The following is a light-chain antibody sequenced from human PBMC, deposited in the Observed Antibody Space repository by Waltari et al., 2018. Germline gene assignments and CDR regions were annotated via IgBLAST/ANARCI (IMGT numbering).Light chain of an antibody. CDR3: QQYNSDSVT. CDR1: QSISSW. CDR2: KAS. V-gene: IGKV1-5*03. J-gene: IGKJ1*01. Sequence: DLQMTQSPSTLPASAGDRVTITCRAIQSISSWLAWYQQKPGKAPKLLIYKASSLESGVPSRFSGSGSGTEFTLTISSLQPDDFATYYCQQYNSDSVTFGQGTKVEIK.